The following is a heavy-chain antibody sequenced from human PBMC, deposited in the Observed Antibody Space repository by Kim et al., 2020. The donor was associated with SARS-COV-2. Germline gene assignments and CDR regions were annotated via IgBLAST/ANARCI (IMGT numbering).Heavy chain of an antibody. CDR3: ARATTTIFGVGSEFDY. D-gene: IGHD3-3*01. Sequence: KGLEWTAVISYSGSTDCNPSLKSLVTISVDTSKNQFSRKLSSVTAADTAVYYCARATTTIFGVGSEFDYWGQGTLVTVSS. V-gene: IGHV4-31*01. J-gene: IGHJ4*02. CDR2: ISYSGST.